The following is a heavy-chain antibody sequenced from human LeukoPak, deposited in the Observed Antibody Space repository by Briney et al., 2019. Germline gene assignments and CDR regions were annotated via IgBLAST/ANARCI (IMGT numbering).Heavy chain of an antibody. D-gene: IGHD6-19*01. CDR2: IYHSGST. V-gene: IGHV4-38-2*02. CDR1: GYSISSGYY. J-gene: IGHJ1*01. CDR3: ARDGVQWLPLQH. Sequence: SETLSLTCTVSGYSISSGYYWGWIRQPPGKGLEWIGSIYHSGSTYYNPSLKSRVTISVDTSKNQFSLKLSSVTAADTAVYYCARDGVQWLPLQHWGQGTLVTVSS.